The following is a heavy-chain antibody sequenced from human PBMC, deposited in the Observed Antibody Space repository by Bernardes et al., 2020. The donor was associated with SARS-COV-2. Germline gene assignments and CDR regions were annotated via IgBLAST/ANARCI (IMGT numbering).Heavy chain of an antibody. D-gene: IGHD4-17*01. CDR3: ARYYGAWYFDY. CDR2: IYRGGST. CDR1: GFTVRSTY. J-gene: IGHJ4*02. V-gene: IGHV3-53*01. Sequence: GGSLRLSCAASGFTVRSTYLSWVRQSPGPGLEWVSVIYRGGSTYYADSVRGRFTISRDDSKNTLSLQMNSLRADDTAIYYCARYYGAWYFDYWGQGTLVT.